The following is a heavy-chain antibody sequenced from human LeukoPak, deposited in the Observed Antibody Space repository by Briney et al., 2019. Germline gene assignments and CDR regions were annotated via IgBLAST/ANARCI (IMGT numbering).Heavy chain of an antibody. Sequence: GGSLRLSCAASGFTFSSYAMSWVRQAPGKGLEWVANIKPDGSEKNYVDSVNGRFTISRDNAKNSLSLQMNSLRAEDTAVYYCGRAYDYWGQGTLVTVSS. CDR3: GRAYDY. J-gene: IGHJ4*02. CDR1: GFTFSSYA. V-gene: IGHV3-7*01. CDR2: IKPDGSEK.